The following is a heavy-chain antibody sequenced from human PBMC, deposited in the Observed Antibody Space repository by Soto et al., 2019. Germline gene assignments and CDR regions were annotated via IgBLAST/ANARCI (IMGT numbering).Heavy chain of an antibody. J-gene: IGHJ3*02. CDR2: IYPGDSDT. D-gene: IGHD3-3*01. Sequence: GESLKISCKGSGYSFTSYWIGWVRQMPGKGLEWMGIIYPGDSDTRYSPSFQGQVTISADKSISTAYLQWSSLKASDTAMYYCATHDFWSGYYRTGDDAIDIWGQGTVVTVSS. V-gene: IGHV5-51*01. CDR3: ATHDFWSGYYRTGDDAIDI. CDR1: GYSFTSYW.